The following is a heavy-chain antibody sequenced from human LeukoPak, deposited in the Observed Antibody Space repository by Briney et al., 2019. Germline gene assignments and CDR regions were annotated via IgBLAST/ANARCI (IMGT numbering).Heavy chain of an antibody. J-gene: IGHJ6*03. CDR1: GFTLSGYS. CDR2: ISSSSSYI. V-gene: IGHV3-21*01. D-gene: IGHD2-21*01. Sequence: GGSLRLSCAASGFTLSGYSMNWVRQAPGKGLEWVSSISSSSSYIYYADSVKGRFTISRDNAKKSMYLQMNSLRAEDTAVYYCARDGRLFNYNMDVWGKGTTVTVSS. CDR3: ARDGRLFNYNMDV.